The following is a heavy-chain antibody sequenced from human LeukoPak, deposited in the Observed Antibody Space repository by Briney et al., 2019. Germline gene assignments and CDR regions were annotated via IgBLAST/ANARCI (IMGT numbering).Heavy chain of an antibody. Sequence: GGSLRLSCAASGFTFSSYWMHWVRQPPGKGLVWVSHTNSDGSITNYADSVKGRFTISRDNAKNTLYLQMNSLRAEDTAVYYCARDREYSSNWYLGYWGQGALVTVSS. V-gene: IGHV3-74*01. D-gene: IGHD6-13*01. CDR2: TNSDGSIT. CDR3: ARDREYSSNWYLGY. J-gene: IGHJ4*02. CDR1: GFTFSSYW.